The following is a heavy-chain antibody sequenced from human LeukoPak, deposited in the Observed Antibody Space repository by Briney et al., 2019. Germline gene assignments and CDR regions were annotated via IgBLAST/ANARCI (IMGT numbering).Heavy chain of an antibody. J-gene: IGHJ6*03. CDR3: TTDLGYCSGGSCYPTTGYYYYYMDV. CDR2: IKSKTDGGTT. Sequence: PEGSLRLSCAASGFTFSNAWMSWDREAPGKGLEWVGRIKSKTDGGTTDYAAPVKGRFTISRDDSKNTPYLQMNSLKTEDTAVYYCTTDLGYCSGGSCYPTTGYYYYYMDVWGKGTTVTVSS. D-gene: IGHD2-15*01. V-gene: IGHV3-15*01. CDR1: GFTFSNAW.